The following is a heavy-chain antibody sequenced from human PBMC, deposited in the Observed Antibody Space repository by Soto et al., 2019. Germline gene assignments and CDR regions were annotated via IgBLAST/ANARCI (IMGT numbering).Heavy chain of an antibody. Sequence: GGSLRLSCAASGFTFSSYGMHWVRQAPGKGLEWVAVIWYDGSNKYYADSVKGRFTISRDNSKNTLYLQMNSLRAEDTAVYYCARDLVVAVAATKGPYYYMDVWGKGTTVTVSS. CDR2: IWYDGSNK. V-gene: IGHV3-33*01. CDR3: ARDLVVAVAATKGPYYYMDV. J-gene: IGHJ6*03. D-gene: IGHD2-15*01. CDR1: GFTFSSYG.